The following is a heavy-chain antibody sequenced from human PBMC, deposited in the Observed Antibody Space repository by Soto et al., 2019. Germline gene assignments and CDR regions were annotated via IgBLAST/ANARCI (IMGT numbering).Heavy chain of an antibody. CDR2: IYYSGST. D-gene: IGHD2-8*02. Sequence: SETLSLTCTVSGGSISSSSYYWGWIRQPPGKGLEWIGSIYYSGSTYYNPSLKSRVTISVDTSKNQFSLKLSSVTAADTAVYYCGRHWCTGGPCYLDYWGQGTLVTVSS. J-gene: IGHJ4*02. CDR3: GRHWCTGGPCYLDY. CDR1: GGSISSSSYY. V-gene: IGHV4-39*01.